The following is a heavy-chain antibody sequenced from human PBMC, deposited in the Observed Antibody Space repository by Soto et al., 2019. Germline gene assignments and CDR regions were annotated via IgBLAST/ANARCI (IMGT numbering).Heavy chain of an antibody. Sequence: PSETLSLTCTVSGGSVSSVGFHWAWLRRPPGKGLEWIGYIYNGGSTYYRPSLESRMRMSLDATRNHYSLRLTSVTAADTAVYFCARAPVGLDTISYFDYWGQGKLVTVSS. V-gene: IGHV4-30-4*01. CDR1: GGSVSSVGFH. CDR3: ARAPVGLDTISYFDY. CDR2: IYNGGST. D-gene: IGHD3-3*01. J-gene: IGHJ4*02.